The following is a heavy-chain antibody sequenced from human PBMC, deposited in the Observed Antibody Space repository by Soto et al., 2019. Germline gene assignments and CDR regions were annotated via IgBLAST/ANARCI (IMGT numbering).Heavy chain of an antibody. CDR2: IYYSGST. D-gene: IGHD3-3*01. CDR1: GGSISSGGYY. CDR3: ARDLTRYYANYYYGMDV. V-gene: IGHV4-31*03. Sequence: QVQLQESGPGLVKPSQTLSLTCTVSGGSISSGGYYWSWIRQHPGKGLEWIGYIYYSGSTYYNPSLKSRVTISVDTSKNQFSLKLSSVTAADTAVYYCARDLTRYYANYYYGMDVWGQGTTVTVSS. J-gene: IGHJ6*02.